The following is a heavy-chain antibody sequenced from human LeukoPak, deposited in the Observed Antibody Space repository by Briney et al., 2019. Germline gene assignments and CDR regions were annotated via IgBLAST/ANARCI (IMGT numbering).Heavy chain of an antibody. CDR3: TSQTRGYSYGLHYYYYMDV. Sequence: PGGSLRLSCAASGFTFSGSAMHWVRQASGKGLEWVGRIRSKANSYATAYAASVKGRFTISRDDSKNTAYLQMNSLKTEDTAVYYCTSQTRGYSYGLHYYYYMDVWGKGTTVTVSS. CDR1: GFTFSGSA. J-gene: IGHJ6*03. V-gene: IGHV3-73*01. D-gene: IGHD5-18*01. CDR2: IRSKANSYAT.